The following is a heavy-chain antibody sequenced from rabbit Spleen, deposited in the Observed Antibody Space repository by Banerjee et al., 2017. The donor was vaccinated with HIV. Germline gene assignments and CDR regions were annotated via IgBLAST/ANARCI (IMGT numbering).Heavy chain of an antibody. CDR2: INTATGKG. Sequence: QEQVLESGGGMAKPEGSLKLSSTASGFSFSNKVVMCWVRQAPGKGLEWIACINTATGKGVYASWAKGRFTISKTSSTTVTLQMTSLTAADTATYFCARDLVGVIGWNFYLWGPGTLVTVS. CDR1: GFSFSNKVV. D-gene: IGHD1-1*01. V-gene: IGHV1S45*01. J-gene: IGHJ4*01. CDR3: ARDLVGVIGWNFYL.